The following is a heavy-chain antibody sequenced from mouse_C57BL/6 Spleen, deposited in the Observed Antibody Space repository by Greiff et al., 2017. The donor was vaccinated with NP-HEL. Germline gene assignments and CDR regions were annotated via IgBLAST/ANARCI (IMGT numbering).Heavy chain of an antibody. CDR3: TRSGYGSSYFDY. D-gene: IGHD1-1*01. J-gene: IGHJ2*01. CDR2: IDPETGGT. CDR1: GYTFTDYE. V-gene: IGHV1-15*01. Sequence: VQLQQSGAELVRPGASVTLSCKASGYTFTDYEMHWVKQTPVHGLEWIGAIDPETGGTAYNQKFKGKAILTADKSSSTAYMELRSLTSEDSAVYYCTRSGYGSSYFDYWGQGTTLTVSS.